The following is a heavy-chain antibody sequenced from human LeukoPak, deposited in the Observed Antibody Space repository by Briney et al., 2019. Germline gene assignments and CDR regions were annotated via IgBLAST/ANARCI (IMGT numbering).Heavy chain of an antibody. CDR3: ARGPDPGKVGAAIYYYYGMDV. J-gene: IGHJ6*02. CDR2: INHSGST. V-gene: IGHV4-34*01. Sequence: KTSETLSLTCAVYGGSFSGYYWSWIRQPPGKGLEWIGEINHSGSTNYNPSLKSRVTISVDTSKNQFSLKLSSVTAADTAVYYCARGPDPGKVGAAIYYYYGMDVWGQGTTVTVSS. CDR1: GGSFSGYY. D-gene: IGHD1-26*01.